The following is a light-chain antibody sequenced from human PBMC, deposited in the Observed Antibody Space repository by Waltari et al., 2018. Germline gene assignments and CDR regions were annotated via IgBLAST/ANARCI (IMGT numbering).Light chain of an antibody. V-gene: IGLV1-47*02. CDR1: SSSIGSNY. J-gene: IGLJ2*01. Sequence: QSVLTQPPSAAGTPGQRVTISCSGSSSSIGSNYVYWYQQPPGTAPKLLIYTNNQRPSGVPDRFSDSKSGTSASLVISGLQSEDEADYYCAAWDDSLSGMVFGGGTKLTVL. CDR3: AAWDDSLSGMV. CDR2: TNN.